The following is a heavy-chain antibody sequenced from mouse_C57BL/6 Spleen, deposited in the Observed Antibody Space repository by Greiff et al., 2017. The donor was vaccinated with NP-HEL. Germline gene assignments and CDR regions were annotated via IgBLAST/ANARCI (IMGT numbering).Heavy chain of an antibody. CDR1: GFTFSSYA. J-gene: IGHJ1*03. V-gene: IGHV5-4*01. CDR2: ISDGGSYT. Sequence: EVKLVESGGGLVKPGGSLKLSCAASGFTFSSYAMSWVRQTPEKRLEWVATISDGGSYTYYPDNVKGRFTISRDNAKNNLYLQMSHLKSEDTAMYYCARDGHFDGWGTGTTVTVSS. CDR3: ARDGHFDG.